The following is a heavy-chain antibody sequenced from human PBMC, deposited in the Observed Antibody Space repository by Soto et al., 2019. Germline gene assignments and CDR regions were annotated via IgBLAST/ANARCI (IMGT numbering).Heavy chain of an antibody. D-gene: IGHD3-3*01. CDR1: GFTFSSYG. Sequence: GGSLRLSCAASGFTFSSYGMHWVRQAPGKGLEWVAVISYDGSNKYYADSVKGRFTISRDNSKNTLYLQMNSLRAEDTAVYYCAKDLSRYDFWSGYSYYYGMDVWGQGTTVTVSS. J-gene: IGHJ6*02. V-gene: IGHV3-30*18. CDR3: AKDLSRYDFWSGYSYYYGMDV. CDR2: ISYDGSNK.